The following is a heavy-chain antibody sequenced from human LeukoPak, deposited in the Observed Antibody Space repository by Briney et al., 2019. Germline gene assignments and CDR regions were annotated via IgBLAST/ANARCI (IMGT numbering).Heavy chain of an antibody. V-gene: IGHV3-23*01. D-gene: IGHD3-22*01. CDR3: AKDSNSAGSYYDSSGYYDY. CDR2: ISGSGGST. Sequence: PGGSLRLSCAAPGFTFSSYAMSWVRQAPGKGLEWVSAISGSGGSTYYADSVKGRFTISRDNSKNTLYLQMNSLRAEDTAVYYCAKDSNSAGSYYDSSGYYDYWGQGTLVTVSS. J-gene: IGHJ4*02. CDR1: GFTFSSYA.